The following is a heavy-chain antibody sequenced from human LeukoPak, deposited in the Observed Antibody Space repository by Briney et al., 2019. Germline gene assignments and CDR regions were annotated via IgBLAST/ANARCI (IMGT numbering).Heavy chain of an antibody. D-gene: IGHD3-10*01. V-gene: IGHV1-18*01. Sequence: ASVKVSCKASGYTFTSYGISWVRQAPGQGLEWMGWISAYNGNTNYAQKLQGRVTMTTDTSTSTAYMELRSLRSDDTAVYCCARARERSRGSGSYLTKDYYYYMDVWGKGTTVTVSS. J-gene: IGHJ6*03. CDR2: ISAYNGNT. CDR1: GYTFTSYG. CDR3: ARARERSRGSGSYLTKDYYYYMDV.